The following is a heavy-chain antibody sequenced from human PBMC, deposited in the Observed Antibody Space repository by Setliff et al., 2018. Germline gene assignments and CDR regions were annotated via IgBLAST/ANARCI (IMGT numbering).Heavy chain of an antibody. CDR1: GDSFSDYY. CDR3: ARDPGFHSGTWCLGD. J-gene: IGHJ4*02. CDR2: INHSGSS. Sequence: PSETLSLTCAVYGDSFSDYYWSWIRQPPGKGLEWIEEINHSGSSYYNSSLRSRVTISVDTSKNQFSLILRSVTAADTAVYFCARDPGFHSGTWCLGDWGQGTQVTVSS. D-gene: IGHD2-8*01. V-gene: IGHV4-34*01.